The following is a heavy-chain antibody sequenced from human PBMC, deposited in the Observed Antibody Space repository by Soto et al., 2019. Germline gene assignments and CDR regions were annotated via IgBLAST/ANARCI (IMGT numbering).Heavy chain of an antibody. J-gene: IGHJ4*02. CDR1: GYTFTSYA. V-gene: IGHV1-3*01. CDR2: INAGNGNT. D-gene: IGHD3-9*01. Sequence: ASVKVSCQASGYTFTSYAMHWVRQAPGQRLEWMGWINAGNGNTKYSQKFQGRVTITRDTSASTAYMELSSLRSEDTAVYYCARSHSLRYFDWLAPYYFDYWGQGTLVTVSS. CDR3: ARSHSLRYFDWLAPYYFDY.